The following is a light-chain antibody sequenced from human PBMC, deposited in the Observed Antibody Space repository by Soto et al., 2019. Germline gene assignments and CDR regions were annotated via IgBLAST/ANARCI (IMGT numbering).Light chain of an antibody. J-gene: IGLJ1*01. CDR2: RSN. CDR1: SSNIGTNY. CDR3: TAWDDSLSGPLYV. Sequence: QSVLTQPPSVSGTPGQRVTITCSGSSSNIGTNYVYWYQQLPGTAPKLLIYRSNQRPSGVPDRFSGSKYGTSASLAISGLRSEDEADYYCTAWDDSLSGPLYVFGTGTKLTVL. V-gene: IGLV1-47*01.